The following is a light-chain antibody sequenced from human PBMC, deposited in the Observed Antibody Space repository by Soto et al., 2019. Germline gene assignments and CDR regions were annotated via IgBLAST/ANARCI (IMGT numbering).Light chain of an antibody. CDR3: QQYNNWPTMYT. Sequence: EIVMTQSPATLSVSPGERATLSCRASQSVSSNLAWYQQKPGQAPRLLIYGASTRATGIPARFSGSWSGTEFTLTISSLQSEDFAVYYCQQYNNWPTMYTFGQGTKLEIK. CDR2: GAS. V-gene: IGKV3-15*01. CDR1: QSVSSN. J-gene: IGKJ2*01.